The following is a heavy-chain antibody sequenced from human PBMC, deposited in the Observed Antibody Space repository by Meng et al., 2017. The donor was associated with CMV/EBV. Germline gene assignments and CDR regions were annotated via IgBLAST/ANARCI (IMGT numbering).Heavy chain of an antibody. D-gene: IGHD2-2*01. Sequence: ETLSLTCAASGFTFSDSAMHWVRQAPGKGLEWVDRISSKANSYATAYAASVKGRFTSSRDDSKNTADLQMNSLKTEDTAVYYCTRASFSRYCSSTSCYYGMDVWGQGTTVTVSS. J-gene: IGHJ6*02. CDR1: GFTFSDSA. CDR3: TRASFSRYCSSTSCYYGMDV. V-gene: IGHV3-73*01. CDR2: ISSKANSYAT.